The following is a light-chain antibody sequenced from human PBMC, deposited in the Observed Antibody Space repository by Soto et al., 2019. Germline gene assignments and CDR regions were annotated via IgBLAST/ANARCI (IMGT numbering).Light chain of an antibody. V-gene: IGKV1-5*01. CDR3: QQYFSFPLT. CDR1: QSISSW. Sequence: DIQMTQSPSTLSASVGDRVTITCRASQSISSWLAWYQQKPGKAPNLLIYDASTLESGAPSRFSGSGSGTEFTLTISSLQPDDFATYYCQQYFSFPLTFGGGTKVEI. CDR2: DAS. J-gene: IGKJ4*01.